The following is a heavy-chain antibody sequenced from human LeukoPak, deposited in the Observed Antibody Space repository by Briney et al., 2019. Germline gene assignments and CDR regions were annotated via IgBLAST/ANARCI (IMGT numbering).Heavy chain of an antibody. J-gene: IGHJ4*02. CDR3: VKDRGYDSSWLFDY. CDR1: GFTFDDYA. CDR2: IGWGSGSI. D-gene: IGHD6-13*01. Sequence: GGSLRLSCAASGFTFDDYAMHWVRQPPGKGLEWVSGIGWGSGSIGYADSVKGRFTISRDNAKNSLYLQMNSLRAEDTALYYCVKDRGYDSSWLFDYWGQGTLVTVSS. V-gene: IGHV3-9*01.